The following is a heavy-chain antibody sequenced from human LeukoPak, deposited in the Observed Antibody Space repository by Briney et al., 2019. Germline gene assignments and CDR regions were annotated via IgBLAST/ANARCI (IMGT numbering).Heavy chain of an antibody. CDR1: GYTFTGYY. Sequence: GASVKVSCKASGYTFTGYYMHWVRQAPGQGLEWMGWINPNSGGTNYAQKFQGRVTMTRDTSISTAYMELSRLRSDDTAVYYCAREITIFGVAKNAFDIWGQGTMVTVSS. CDR3: AREITIFGVAKNAFDI. CDR2: INPNSGGT. V-gene: IGHV1-2*02. J-gene: IGHJ3*02. D-gene: IGHD3-3*01.